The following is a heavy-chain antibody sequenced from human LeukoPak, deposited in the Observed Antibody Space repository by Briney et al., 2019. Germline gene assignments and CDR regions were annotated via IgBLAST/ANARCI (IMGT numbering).Heavy chain of an antibody. D-gene: IGHD3-16*02. V-gene: IGHV4-34*01. CDR2: INHSGST. J-gene: IGHJ4*02. CDR3: ARRRVYVWGSYRPTHLDY. Sequence: PSETLSLTCTVSGGSLSTYYWSWIRQPPGKGLEWIGEINHSGSTNYNPSLKSRVTISVDTSKNQFSLKLSSVTAADTAVYYCARRRVYVWGSYRPTHLDYWGQGTLVTVS. CDR1: GGSLSTYY.